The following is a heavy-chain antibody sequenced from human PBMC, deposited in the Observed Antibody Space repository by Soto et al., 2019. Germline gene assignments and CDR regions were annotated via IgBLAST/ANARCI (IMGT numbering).Heavy chain of an antibody. CDR3: AKVYSGNEYGAYDY. D-gene: IGHD1-26*01. J-gene: IGHJ4*02. CDR2: ISGTGETT. V-gene: IGHV3-23*01. CDR1: GFPFSKYA. Sequence: EVQLLESGGGLVQPGVSLRLSCAASGFPFSKYAMSWVRQAPGKGLEWVSVISGTGETTYYKGSVQGRFTISIDNPKTTLYLQLNSLRFENTDLYYIAKVYSGNEYGAYDYWGAGSLVTFSS.